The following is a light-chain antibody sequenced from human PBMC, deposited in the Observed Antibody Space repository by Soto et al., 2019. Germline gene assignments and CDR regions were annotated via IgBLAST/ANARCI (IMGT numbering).Light chain of an antibody. CDR3: QQSYSRPRT. Sequence: DIQMTQSPSSLSASVGDRVTITCRASQSISSYLNWYQQKPGKAPNLLIYTASSLESGVPSRFSGSGSGTDFTLTIRSLQPEDFETYFCQQSYSRPRTFGQGTKVDIK. CDR1: QSISSY. CDR2: TAS. J-gene: IGKJ1*01. V-gene: IGKV1-39*01.